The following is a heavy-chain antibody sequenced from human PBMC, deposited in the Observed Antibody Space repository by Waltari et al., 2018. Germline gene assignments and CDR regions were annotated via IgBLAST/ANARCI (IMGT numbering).Heavy chain of an antibody. Sequence: QQVQSGGTLVKPGGSLRLSCNASGFAFSNAWMSGVRRVPGKGREWLGRIKGKIDGGTTVYSAPVKGRFTISRDDSGNTLFLQMNSLKIEDTAVYYCVRDRWGEFIQWGQGTLVGVSS. CDR2: IKGKIDGGTT. CDR1: GFAFSNAW. J-gene: IGHJ1*01. V-gene: IGHV3-15*02. CDR3: VRDRWGEFIQ. D-gene: IGHD3-16*01.